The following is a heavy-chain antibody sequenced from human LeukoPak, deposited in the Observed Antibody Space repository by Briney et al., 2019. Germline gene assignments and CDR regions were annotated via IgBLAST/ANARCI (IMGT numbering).Heavy chain of an antibody. Sequence: GRSLRLSCAASGFTFSDYAIHWVRQAPGKGLEWVAVISNDGSNKYYADSLKGRFTISRDDSKNTLYLQMNSLRAEDTAMYYWARDRGPFSNSWYIDYWGQGTLVTVSA. D-gene: IGHD6-13*01. CDR3: ARDRGPFSNSWYIDY. CDR1: GFTFSDYA. V-gene: IGHV3-30*04. CDR2: ISNDGSNK. J-gene: IGHJ4*02.